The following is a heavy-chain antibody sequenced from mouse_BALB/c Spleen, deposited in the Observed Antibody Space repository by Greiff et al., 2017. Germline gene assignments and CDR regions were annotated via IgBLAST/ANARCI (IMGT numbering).Heavy chain of an antibody. Sequence: EVKLMESGAELVKPGASVKLSCTASGFNIKDTYMHWVKQRPEQGLEWIGRIDPANGNTNYDPKFQGKATITADTYSNTAYLQLSSLTSEDTAVYYCARWGTTVADYWGQGTTLTVSS. CDR3: ARWGTTVADY. V-gene: IGHV14-3*02. J-gene: IGHJ2*01. CDR2: IDPANGNT. CDR1: GFNIKDTY. D-gene: IGHD1-1*01.